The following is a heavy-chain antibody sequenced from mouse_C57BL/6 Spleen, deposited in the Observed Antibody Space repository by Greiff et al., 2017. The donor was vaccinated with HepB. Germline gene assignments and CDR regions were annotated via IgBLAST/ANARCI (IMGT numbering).Heavy chain of an antibody. CDR3: AREPAY. CDR2: IDPSDSYT. J-gene: IGHJ2*01. CDR1: GYTFTSYW. V-gene: IGHV1-50*01. Sequence: QVQLQQPGAELVKPGASVKLSCKASGYTFTSYWMQRVKQRPGQGLEWIGEIDPSDSYTNYNQKFKGKATLTVDTSSSTAYMQLSSLTSEDSAVYYCAREPAYWGQGTTLTVSS.